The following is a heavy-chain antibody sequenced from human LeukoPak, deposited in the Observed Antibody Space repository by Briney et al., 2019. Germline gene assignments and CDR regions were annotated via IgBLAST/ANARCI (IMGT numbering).Heavy chain of an antibody. CDR3: AKQYSSSWYYYHYMDV. Sequence: PPGGSLRLSCAASGISFSSYAMNWVRQAPGKGLEWVAAISGSGGSTYYADSVKGRFTISRDNSKNTLYLQMNSLRAEDTAVYYCAKQYSSSWYYYHYMDVWGKGTTVTISS. CDR2: ISGSGGST. D-gene: IGHD6-13*01. CDR1: GISFSSYA. V-gene: IGHV3-23*01. J-gene: IGHJ6*03.